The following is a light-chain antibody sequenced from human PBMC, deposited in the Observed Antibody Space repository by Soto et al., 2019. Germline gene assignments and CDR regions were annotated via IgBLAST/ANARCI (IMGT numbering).Light chain of an antibody. CDR1: KLGDKY. CDR2: QDS. Sequence: SYELTQPPSESVSPGQTASITCSGDKLGDKYACWYQQKPGQSPVLVIYQDSKRPSGIPERFSGSNSGNTATLTISGTQAMDEADYYCQAWESRTVVVGGGTKLTVL. V-gene: IGLV3-1*01. CDR3: QAWESRTVV. J-gene: IGLJ2*01.